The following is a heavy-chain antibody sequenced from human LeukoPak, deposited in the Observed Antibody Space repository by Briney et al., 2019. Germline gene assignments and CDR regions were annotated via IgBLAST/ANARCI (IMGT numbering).Heavy chain of an antibody. D-gene: IGHD6-13*01. CDR3: ARSLGSSRYYFDY. Sequence: AGSLRLSCAASGFTFSSYSMNWVRQAPGKGLEYVSGISSNGVTTYHANSVKGRFTISRDNSKNTLFLQMGSLRVEDMAVYYCARSLGSSRYYFDYWGQGTLVTVSS. CDR1: GFTFSSYS. J-gene: IGHJ4*02. CDR2: ISSNGVTT. V-gene: IGHV3-64*01.